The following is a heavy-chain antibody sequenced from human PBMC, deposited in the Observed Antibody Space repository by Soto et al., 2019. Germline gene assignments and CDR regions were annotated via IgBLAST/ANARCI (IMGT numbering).Heavy chain of an antibody. CDR2: IYYSGST. Sequence: QVQLQESGPGLVKPSQTLSLTCTVSGGSISSGGYYWSWIRQHPGKGLEWIGYIYYSGSTYYNPSLKSRVTISVDTSKNQFSLKLSSVTAADTAVYYCARDVGYCSGGSCYPDTGERDAFDIWGQGTMVTVSS. CDR3: ARDVGYCSGGSCYPDTGERDAFDI. J-gene: IGHJ3*02. CDR1: GGSISSGGYY. V-gene: IGHV4-31*03. D-gene: IGHD2-15*01.